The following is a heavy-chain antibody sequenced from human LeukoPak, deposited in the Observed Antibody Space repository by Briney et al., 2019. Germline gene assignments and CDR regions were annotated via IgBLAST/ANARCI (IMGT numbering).Heavy chain of an antibody. D-gene: IGHD3-22*01. V-gene: IGHV7-4-1*02. J-gene: IGHJ4*02. CDR2: INTNTGNP. CDR3: ARLRYYYDSSGYTFDY. CDR1: GYTFTSYA. Sequence: ASVKVSCTASGYTFTSYAMNWVRQAPGQGLEWMGWINTNTGNPTYAQGFTGRFVFSLDTSVSTAYLQISSLKAEDTAVYYCARLRYYYDSSGYTFDYWGQGTLVTVSS.